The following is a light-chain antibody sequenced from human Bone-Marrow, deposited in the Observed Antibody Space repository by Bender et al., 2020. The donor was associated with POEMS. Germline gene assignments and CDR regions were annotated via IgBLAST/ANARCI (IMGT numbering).Light chain of an antibody. V-gene: IGLV2-8*01. CDR1: SSDVGSYDY. CDR3: SSWDDSLSGWV. J-gene: IGLJ3*02. Sequence: QSALTQPASASGSLGQSVTISCTGSSSDVGSYDYVSWYQQHPGKVPKVIIYEVTKRPSGVPDRFSGSKSGTSASLAISDIQSEDEGDYYCSSWDDSLSGWVFGGGTKLTVL. CDR2: EVT.